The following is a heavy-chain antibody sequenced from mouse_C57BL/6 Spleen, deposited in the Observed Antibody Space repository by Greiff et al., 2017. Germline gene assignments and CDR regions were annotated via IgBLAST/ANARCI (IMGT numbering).Heavy chain of an antibody. J-gene: IGHJ2*01. CDR2: ICGGGGNT. Sequence: EVKVVESGGGLVKPGGSLKLSCAASGFTFSSYTMSWVRQTPEKRLEWVGTICGGGGNTYYPDSVKGRFTISRDNAKTTRYLQMSSLRSEDTALYYCARQALPTSFADWGQGTTLTVSS. CDR3: ARQALPTSFAD. CDR1: GFTFSSYT. V-gene: IGHV5-9*01.